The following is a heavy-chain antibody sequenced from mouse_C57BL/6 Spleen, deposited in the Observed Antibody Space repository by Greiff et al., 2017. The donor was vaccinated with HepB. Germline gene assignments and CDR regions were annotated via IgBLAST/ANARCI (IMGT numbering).Heavy chain of an antibody. V-gene: IGHV1-50*01. J-gene: IGHJ3*01. Sequence: QVQLQQPGAELVKPGASVKLSCKASGYTFTSYWMQWVKQRPGQGLEWIGEIDPSDSYTNYNQKFKGKATLTVDTSSRTAYMQLSSLTSEDSAVYYCARSDYYGSSLAWLAYWGQGTLVTVSA. CDR3: ARSDYYGSSLAWLAY. CDR1: GYTFTSYW. CDR2: IDPSDSYT. D-gene: IGHD1-1*01.